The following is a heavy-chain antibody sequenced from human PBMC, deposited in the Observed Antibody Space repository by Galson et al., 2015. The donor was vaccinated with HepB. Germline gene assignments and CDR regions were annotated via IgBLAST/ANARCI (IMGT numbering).Heavy chain of an antibody. J-gene: IGHJ3*02. D-gene: IGHD2-2*01. CDR2: INPSGGST. CDR3: ARDRAMDAFDI. V-gene: IGHV1-46*01. Sequence: SVKVSCKASGYTFTSYYMHWVRQAPGQGPEWMGIINPSGGSTSYAQKFQGRVTMTRDTSTSTVYMELSSLRSEDTAVYYCARDRAMDAFDIWGQGTMVTVSS. CDR1: GYTFTSYY.